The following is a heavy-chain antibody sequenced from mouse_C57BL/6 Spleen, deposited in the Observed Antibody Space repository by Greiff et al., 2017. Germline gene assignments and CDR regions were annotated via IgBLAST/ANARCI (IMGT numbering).Heavy chain of an antibody. V-gene: IGHV1-52*01. CDR2: IDPSDSET. CDR3: ARGGYDGYYAMDY. J-gene: IGHJ4*01. CDR1: GYTFTSYW. Sequence: QVQLQQPGAELVRPGSSVKLSCKASGYTFTSYWMHWVKQRPIQGLEWIGNIDPSDSETHYNQKFKDKATLTVDKSSSTAYMQLSSLTSEDSAVDYCARGGYDGYYAMDYWGQGTSVTVSS. D-gene: IGHD2-2*01.